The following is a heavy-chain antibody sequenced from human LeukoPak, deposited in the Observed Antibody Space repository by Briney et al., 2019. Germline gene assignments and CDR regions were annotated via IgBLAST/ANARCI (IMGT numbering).Heavy chain of an antibody. Sequence: SETLSLTCTVSGGSISSYYWSWIRQPPGKGLEWIGYIYYSGSTNYNPSLKSRVTISVDTSKNQFSLKLSSVTAADTAVYYCARTYDFWSGYNPYYYYYIDVWGKGTTVTVSS. J-gene: IGHJ6*03. CDR1: GGSISSYY. CDR3: ARTYDFWSGYNPYYYYYIDV. D-gene: IGHD3-3*01. CDR2: IYYSGST. V-gene: IGHV4-59*01.